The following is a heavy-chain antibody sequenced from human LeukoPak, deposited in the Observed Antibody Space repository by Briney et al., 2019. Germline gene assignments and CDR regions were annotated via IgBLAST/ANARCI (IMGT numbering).Heavy chain of an antibody. Sequence: ASVKVSCKASGYTFTSYYMHWVRQAPGQGLEWMGIINPSGGSTSYAQKFQGRVTVTRDMSTSTVYMELSSLRSEDTAVYSCARDLYGANSGAFDIWGQGTMVTVSS. D-gene: IGHD4-23*01. CDR1: GYTFTSYY. CDR3: ARDLYGANSGAFDI. CDR2: INPSGGST. J-gene: IGHJ3*02. V-gene: IGHV1-46*01.